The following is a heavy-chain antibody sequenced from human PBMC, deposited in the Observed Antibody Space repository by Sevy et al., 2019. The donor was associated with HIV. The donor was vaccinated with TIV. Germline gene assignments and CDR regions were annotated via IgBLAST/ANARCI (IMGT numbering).Heavy chain of an antibody. D-gene: IGHD6-13*01. J-gene: IGHJ4*02. V-gene: IGHV3-30-3*01. Sequence: SLKISCAASGFIFSTYSMHWVRQAPGKGLEWVAAISYDGNNKYYADSVEGRFTISRDNPKNTLFLQVNSLRPEDTAVYYCARAYSSWFGTVHYWGQGTLVTVSS. CDR2: ISYDGNNK. CDR1: GFIFSTYS. CDR3: ARAYSSWFGTVHY.